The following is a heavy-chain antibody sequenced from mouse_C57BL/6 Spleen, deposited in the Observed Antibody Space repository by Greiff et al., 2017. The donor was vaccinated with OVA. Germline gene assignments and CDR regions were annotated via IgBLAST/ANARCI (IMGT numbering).Heavy chain of an antibody. V-gene: IGHV1-69*01. CDR2: IDPSDSYT. Sequence: QVQLQQPGAELVMPGASVTLSCKASGYTFTSYWMHWVKQRPGQGLEWIGEIDPSDSYTNYNQKFKGQSTLTVDKSSSTAYMQLSSLTSEDSAVYYCAKTSAYYSKTGNYAMDYWGQGTSVTVSS. J-gene: IGHJ4*01. CDR1: GYTFTSYW. D-gene: IGHD2-5*01. CDR3: AKTSAYYSKTGNYAMDY.